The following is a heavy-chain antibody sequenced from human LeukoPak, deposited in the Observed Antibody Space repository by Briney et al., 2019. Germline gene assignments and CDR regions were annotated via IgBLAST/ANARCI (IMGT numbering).Heavy chain of an antibody. CDR1: GFTFSSYA. V-gene: IGHV3-23*01. D-gene: IGHD3-3*01. CDR3: AKETATYYDFWSGYPDY. CDR2: ISGSGGST. J-gene: IGHJ4*02. Sequence: PGGSLRLSCAASGFTFSSYAMSWVRQAPGKGLEWVSAISGSGGSTYYADSVKGRFTISRDNSKNTLYLQMNSLRAEDTAVYYCAKETATYYDFWSGYPDYWGQGTLVTVSS.